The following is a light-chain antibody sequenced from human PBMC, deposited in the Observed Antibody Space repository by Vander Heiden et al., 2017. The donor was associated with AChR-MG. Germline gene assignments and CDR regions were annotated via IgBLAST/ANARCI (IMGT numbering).Light chain of an antibody. Sequence: DIQMAQSPSSLSASVGDRVTISCRASQRISIYLNWYQQKAGEAPNLLIYAASSLQSGVPSRFSGSGSGTDFTLTISSLQPEDFATYYCQQAYSIPLSFGGGTKVEI. CDR1: QRISIY. CDR2: AAS. CDR3: QQAYSIPLS. V-gene: IGKV1-39*01. J-gene: IGKJ4*01.